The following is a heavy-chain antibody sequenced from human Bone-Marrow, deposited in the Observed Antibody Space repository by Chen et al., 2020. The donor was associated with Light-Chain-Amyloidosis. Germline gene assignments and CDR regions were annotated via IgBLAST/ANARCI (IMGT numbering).Heavy chain of an antibody. V-gene: IGHV3-30*18. D-gene: IGHD1-1*01. CDR3: VKVLQTNTWSWFGT. CDR2: LSYDTFNK. Sequence: QVQLVESGGGVVQPGKSLIPSCAAPGFTFKNFCMHWVRQAPGKGLEWVAVLSYDTFNKNYADSVRGRFTLSGDNSKKRLILQLINLWPEATAVYYCVKVLQTNTWSWFGTWGRGALVTVSS. CDR1: GFTFKNFC. J-gene: IGHJ5*02.